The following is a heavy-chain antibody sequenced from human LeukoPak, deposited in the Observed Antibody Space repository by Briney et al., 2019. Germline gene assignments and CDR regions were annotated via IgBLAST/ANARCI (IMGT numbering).Heavy chain of an antibody. V-gene: IGHV3-23*01. CDR1: GFTFSSYA. D-gene: IGHD2-15*01. J-gene: IGHJ3*02. Sequence: PGGSLRLSCAASGFTFSSYAMSWVRQAPGKGLEWVSAISGSGGSTYYADSVKGRFTISRDNSKNTLFLQMSSLRAEDTAVYYCAKVSRSGGGLGAFDIWGQGTMVTVSS. CDR3: AKVSRSGGGLGAFDI. CDR2: ISGSGGST.